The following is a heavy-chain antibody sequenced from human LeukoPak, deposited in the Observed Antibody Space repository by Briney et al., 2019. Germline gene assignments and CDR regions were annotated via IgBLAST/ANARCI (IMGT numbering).Heavy chain of an antibody. CDR2: ISWNSGSI. CDR3: AKDSGSLPLDASDI. V-gene: IGHV3-9*01. D-gene: IGHD1-26*01. J-gene: IGHJ3*02. CDR1: GFTFDDYA. Sequence: PGRSLRLSCAASGFTFDDYAMHWVRQAPGKGLEWVSGISWNSGSIGYADSVKGRFTISRDNAKNSLYLQMNSLRAEDTALYYCAKDSGSLPLDASDIWGQGTMVTVSS.